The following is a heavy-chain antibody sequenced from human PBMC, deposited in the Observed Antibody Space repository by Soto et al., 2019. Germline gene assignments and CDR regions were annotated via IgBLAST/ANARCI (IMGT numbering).Heavy chain of an antibody. Sequence: SETLSLTCAVYGGSFSGYYWSWIRQPPGKGLEWIGEINHSGSTNYNPSLKSRVTISVDTSKNQFSLKLSSVTAADTAVYYCARGLRERSSSHFYPWGQGTLVTVPS. CDR3: ARGLRERSSSHFYP. CDR1: GGSFSGYY. V-gene: IGHV4-34*01. J-gene: IGHJ5*02. D-gene: IGHD6-13*01. CDR2: INHSGST.